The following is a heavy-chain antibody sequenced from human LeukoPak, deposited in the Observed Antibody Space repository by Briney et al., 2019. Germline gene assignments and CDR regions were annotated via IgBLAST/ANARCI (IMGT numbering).Heavy chain of an antibody. J-gene: IGHJ4*02. CDR3: ANSHTSSWYYCNH. CDR2: ISSSSSYI. V-gene: IGHV3-21*01. CDR1: GFTFSSYS. D-gene: IGHD6-13*01. Sequence: GGSLRLSCAASGFTFSSYSMNWVRQAPGKGLEWVSSISSSSSYIYYADSVKGRFTISRDNAKNSLYLQMNSLRAEDTAVYYCANSHTSSWYYCNHWGQGTLVTVSS.